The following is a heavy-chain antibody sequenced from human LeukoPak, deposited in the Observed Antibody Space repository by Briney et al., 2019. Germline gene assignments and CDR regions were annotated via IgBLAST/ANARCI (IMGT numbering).Heavy chain of an antibody. V-gene: IGHV5-51*01. CDR3: ARGAAGTTPDYYYFGLDV. Sequence: GESLKISCRGSGYRFTDYWIGWVRQMPGKGLEWMGIIYPGDSDTRYSPSFQGQVTISADKSINTAHLQWSSLKASDTAMYYCARGAAGTTPDYYYFGLDVWGQGTTVRVSS. J-gene: IGHJ6*02. CDR1: GYRFTDYW. D-gene: IGHD1-7*01. CDR2: IYPGDSDT.